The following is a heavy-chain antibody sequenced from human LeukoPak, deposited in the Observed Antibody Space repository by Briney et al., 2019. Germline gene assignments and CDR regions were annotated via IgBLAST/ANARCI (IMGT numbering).Heavy chain of an antibody. D-gene: IGHD6-13*01. J-gene: IGHJ4*02. CDR2: ISGSGSRI. V-gene: IGHV3-21*01. Sequence: GRSLRLSCAASGFTFSSYSMNWVRQAPGKGLEWVSSISGSGSRIYYADSVKGRFTISRDNAKNSLYLQMSSLRAEDTAVYYCAREEPSSWYNYFDYWGQGTLVTVSS. CDR1: GFTFSSYS. CDR3: AREEPSSWYNYFDY.